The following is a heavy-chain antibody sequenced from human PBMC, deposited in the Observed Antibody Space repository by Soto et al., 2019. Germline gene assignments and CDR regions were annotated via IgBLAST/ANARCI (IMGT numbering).Heavy chain of an antibody. D-gene: IGHD6-13*01. J-gene: IGHJ4*02. CDR2: ISFDGNNK. CDR1: GFPFSRYA. V-gene: IGHV3-30-3*01. CDR3: ARDPHPGPSSSWYYFDY. Sequence: QVQLLESGGGVVQPGRSLRLSCAASGFPFSRYALHWVRQAPGKGLEWVAVISFDGNNKYYADSVKGRFTISRDDSKNTLHVQLNSPRSEDTAVYYCARDPHPGPSSSWYYFDYWGQGTLVTVSS.